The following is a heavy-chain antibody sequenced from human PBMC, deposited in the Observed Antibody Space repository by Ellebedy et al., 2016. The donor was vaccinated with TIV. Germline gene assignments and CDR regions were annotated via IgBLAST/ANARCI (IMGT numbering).Heavy chain of an antibody. J-gene: IGHJ4*02. CDR3: TKVLVYESSQEDN. V-gene: IGHV3-15*01. CDR2: IKSKSDGGTA. Sequence: PGGSLRLSCAASGFTFRNAGMSWVRQAPGKGLEWVGHIKSKSDGGTADYAVPVKGRFTISRDDSKNTLYLQMNSLKTEDTAVYNCTKVLVYESSQEDNWGQGTLVTVSS. CDR1: GFTFRNAG. D-gene: IGHD5/OR15-5a*01.